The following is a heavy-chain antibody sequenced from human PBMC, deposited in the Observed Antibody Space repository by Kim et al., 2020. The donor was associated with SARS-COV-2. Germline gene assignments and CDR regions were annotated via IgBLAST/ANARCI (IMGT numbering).Heavy chain of an antibody. CDR3: ARHYSDYGGWYFDL. V-gene: IGHV4-39*01. J-gene: IGHJ2*01. D-gene: IGHD4-17*01. Sequence: SETLSLTCTVSGGSISSGSYYWGWIRQPPGKGLEWIGSIYYSGSTYYNPSLKSRVTICVDTSKNQFSLKLSSVTAADTAVYYCARHYSDYGGWYFDLWGRGTLVTVSS. CDR2: IYYSGST. CDR1: GGSISSGSYY.